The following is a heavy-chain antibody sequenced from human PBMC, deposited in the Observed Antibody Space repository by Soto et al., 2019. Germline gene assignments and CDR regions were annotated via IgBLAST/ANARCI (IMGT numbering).Heavy chain of an antibody. Sequence: QVQLVQSGAEVKKPGSSVKVSCKASGGTFSSYAISWVRQAPGQGLEWMGGIIPIFCTANYAQQFQGRVTITAHESTSTAYMEPSSLRFEDTAVYYCARSHWNDPYYWGQGTLVTVSS. CDR1: GGTFSSYA. J-gene: IGHJ4*02. V-gene: IGHV1-69*01. CDR2: IIPIFCTA. D-gene: IGHD1-1*01. CDR3: ARSHWNDPYY.